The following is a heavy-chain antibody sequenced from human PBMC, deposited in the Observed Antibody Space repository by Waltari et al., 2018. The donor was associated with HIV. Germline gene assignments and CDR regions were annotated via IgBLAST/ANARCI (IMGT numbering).Heavy chain of an antibody. D-gene: IGHD2-21*01. CDR2: INPSGGT. J-gene: IGHJ6*02. CDR1: GGSLGTYY. V-gene: IGHV4-34*02. Sequence: QVQLQQWGAGLLKPSETLSVTCTVSGGSLGTYYWNWVRHFPGKGLEWIGAINPSGGTTSTPSLQLRVPISRDSSQTLFSLMLPSLPAAYTALYYCAGIVHRASYSMDVWGQGTTVTVSS. CDR3: AGIVHRASYSMDV.